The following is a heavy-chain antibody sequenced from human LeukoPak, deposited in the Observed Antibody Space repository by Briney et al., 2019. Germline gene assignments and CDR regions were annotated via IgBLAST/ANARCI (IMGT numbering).Heavy chain of an antibody. CDR3: ARHSPQYYDSSGYCD. CDR1: GYGFTSYW. CDR2: IYPGDSDT. D-gene: IGHD3-22*01. V-gene: IGHV5-51*01. Sequence: GESLKISCKGSGYGFTSYWIGWVRQMPGKGLEWMGIIYPGDSDTRYSPSFQGQVTISADKSISTAYLQWSSLKASDTAMYYCARHSPQYYDSSGYCDWGQGTLVTVSS. J-gene: IGHJ4*02.